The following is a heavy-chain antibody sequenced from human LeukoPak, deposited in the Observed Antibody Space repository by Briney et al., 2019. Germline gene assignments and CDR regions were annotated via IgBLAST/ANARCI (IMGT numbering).Heavy chain of an antibody. CDR1: GGSISGYY. V-gene: IGHV4-59*01. D-gene: IGHD3-22*01. J-gene: IGHJ4*02. CDR2: IYNRGST. CDR3: ARSGGYYDPTSSYYFDY. Sequence: SETLSLTCTVSGGSISGYYWGWIRQPPGKGLEWMGYIYNRGSTNYNPSLKSRITISVDTSKNQFSLKLTSVTAADTAVYYCARSGGYYDPTSSYYFDYWGQGTLVTVSS.